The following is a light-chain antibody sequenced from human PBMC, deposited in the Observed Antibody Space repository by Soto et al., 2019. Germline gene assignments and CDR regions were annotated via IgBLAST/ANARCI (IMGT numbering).Light chain of an antibody. Sequence: DIQMTQSQSSLSASLGDRFTITCQAIQDISTYLNWYQQKPGKAPKLLIYDASNLETGVPSRFSGSGSGTDFTFTISSLQPEDIATYYCQQFEDFPRVIIFCQGTRLEIK. CDR3: QQFEDFPRVII. CDR1: QDISTY. CDR2: DAS. J-gene: IGKJ5*01. V-gene: IGKV1-33*01.